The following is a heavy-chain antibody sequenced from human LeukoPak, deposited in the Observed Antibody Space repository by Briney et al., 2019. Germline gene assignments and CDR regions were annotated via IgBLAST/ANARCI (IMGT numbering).Heavy chain of an antibody. CDR2: INPNSGGT. CDR1: GYTFTGYY. V-gene: IGHV1-2*02. D-gene: IGHD1-26*01. J-gene: IGHJ4*02. Sequence: ASVKVSCKASGYTFTGYYMHWVRQAPGQGLEWMGWINPNSGGTNYAQKFQGRVTMTRDTSISTAYMGLSRLRSDDTAVYYCARADSGSYSGDYWGQGTLVTVSS. CDR3: ARADSGSYSGDY.